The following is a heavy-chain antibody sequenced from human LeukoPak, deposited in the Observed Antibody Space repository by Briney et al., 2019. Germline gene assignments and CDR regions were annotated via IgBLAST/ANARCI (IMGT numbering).Heavy chain of an antibody. V-gene: IGHV1-46*01. CDR3: ARDNGGKPFDY. CDR2: INPSGGST. CDR1: GYTFTSYY. Sequence: ASVKVSCKASGYTFTSYYMHWVRQAPGQGLEWMGIINPSGGSTSYARKFQGRVTMTRDMSTSTVYMELSSLRSEDTAVYYCARDNGGKPFDYWGQGTLVTVSS. J-gene: IGHJ4*02. D-gene: IGHD4-23*01.